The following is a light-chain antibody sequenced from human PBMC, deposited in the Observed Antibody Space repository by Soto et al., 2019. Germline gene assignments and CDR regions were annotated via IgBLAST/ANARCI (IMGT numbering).Light chain of an antibody. CDR1: LSVRSCY. Sequence: EMVLTQSPGTLSLSPGERATLSCRASLSVRSCYLAWYRQNAGQAPRHLIDGASSRATGIPDRFSGTGPGTDFTLTISRLEPEDFAVYYCLQYGTFPRTFGEGTKVVIK. CDR2: GAS. V-gene: IGKV3-20*01. CDR3: LQYGTFPRT. J-gene: IGKJ1*01.